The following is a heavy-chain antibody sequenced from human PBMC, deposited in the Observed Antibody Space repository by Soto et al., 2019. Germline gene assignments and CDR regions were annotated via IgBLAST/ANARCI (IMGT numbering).Heavy chain of an antibody. Sequence: SETLSLTCTVSGGSISSGGYYWSWIRQHPGKGPEWIGYIYYSGSTYYNPSLKSRVTISVDTSKNQFSLKLSSVTAADTAVYYCARGGGYCSGGSCYDAVWFDPWGQGTLVTVSS. CDR1: GGSISSGGYY. V-gene: IGHV4-31*03. J-gene: IGHJ5*02. D-gene: IGHD2-15*01. CDR2: IYYSGST. CDR3: ARGGGYCSGGSCYDAVWFDP.